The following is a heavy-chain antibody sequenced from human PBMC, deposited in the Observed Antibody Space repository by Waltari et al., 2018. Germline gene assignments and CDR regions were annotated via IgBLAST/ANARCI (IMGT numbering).Heavy chain of an antibody. CDR1: GFFSKHYG. V-gene: IGHV3-33*01. CDR3: VRDVDTSSHLNRFDP. Sequence: QVQLVESGGGVVPPGRSLRLSCAAFGFFSKHYGMPWVRQAPGKGLGWVAVVWFDGSKEFYADSVKGRFIISRDDSNNIVYLQMNALRAEDTAVYHCVRDVDTSSHLNRFDPWGQGTLVTVSS. D-gene: IGHD3-22*01. CDR2: VWFDGSKE. J-gene: IGHJ5*02.